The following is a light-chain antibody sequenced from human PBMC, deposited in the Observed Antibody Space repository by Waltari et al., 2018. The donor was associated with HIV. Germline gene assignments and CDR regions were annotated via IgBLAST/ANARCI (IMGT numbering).Light chain of an antibody. V-gene: IGLV2-14*01. Sequence: QSALTQPASVSGSLGQSITVSCTGTTSALGHYDYVSWYQQLPDKAPTLIIYEVSNRPSGVSHRFSGSKSGNTASLTISGLQSDDESTYFCSSYTAANTILFGGGTKLTVL. J-gene: IGLJ2*01. CDR3: SSYTAANTIL. CDR2: EVS. CDR1: TSALGHYDY.